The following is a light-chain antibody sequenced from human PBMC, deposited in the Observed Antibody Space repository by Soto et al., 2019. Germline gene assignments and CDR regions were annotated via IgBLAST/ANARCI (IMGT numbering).Light chain of an antibody. CDR2: DTS. CDR3: QQYNSLPMYT. J-gene: IGKJ2*01. Sequence: EVVMTQSPATLSVSPGERATLSCRASQSVSSNLAWYQQKPGQAPRLLIYDTSTRATGIPARFSGSGSGTDFTLTISSLQSEDFAVYCCQQYNSLPMYTFGQGTKLQIK. V-gene: IGKV3-15*01. CDR1: QSVSSN.